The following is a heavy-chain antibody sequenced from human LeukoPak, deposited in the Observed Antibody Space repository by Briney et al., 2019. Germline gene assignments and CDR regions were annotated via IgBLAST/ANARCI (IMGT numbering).Heavy chain of an antibody. CDR3: TKLKGWYGEGFFDY. D-gene: IGHD6-19*01. CDR2: LYSGGAT. V-gene: IGHV3-53*01. J-gene: IGHJ4*02. Sequence: GGSLRLSCAASGFTVSSNYMSWVRQPAGKGLEWVSVLYSGGATFYADSVKGRFTISRDTSKNTLYRQMNDLRADDTAVYYCTKLKGWYGEGFFDYWGQGTLVTVSS. CDR1: GFTVSSNY.